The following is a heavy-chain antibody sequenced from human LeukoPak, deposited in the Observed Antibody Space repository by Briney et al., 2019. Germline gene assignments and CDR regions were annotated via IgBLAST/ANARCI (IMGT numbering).Heavy chain of an antibody. J-gene: IGHJ3*02. D-gene: IGHD3-22*01. CDR3: ATRESGTMIADAFDI. CDR1: GGSISSYY. V-gene: IGHV4-59*12. Sequence: PSETLSLTCTVSGGSISSYYWSWIRQPPGKGLEWIGYTYYSGSTNYNPSLKSRVTISVDTSKNQFSLKLSSVTAADTAVYYCATRESGTMIADAFDIWGQGTMVTVSS. CDR2: TYYSGST.